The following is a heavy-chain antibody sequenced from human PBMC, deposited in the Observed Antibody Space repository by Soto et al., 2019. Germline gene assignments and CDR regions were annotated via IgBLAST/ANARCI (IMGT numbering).Heavy chain of an antibody. CDR3: AIDITSTTLFLDY. V-gene: IGHV1-18*04. Sequence: QVHLLQSGPEAKKPGASVRVSCKASGYAFTHYVITWVRMAPGQVLEWLGWSSAYNVDTNYAEKFQDRVTMTTDTTTNTAAMELRSLRPDDTAVYFCAIDITSTTLFLDYWGQGTQVTFSS. CDR1: GYAFTHYV. D-gene: IGHD3-10*02. CDR2: SSAYNVDT. J-gene: IGHJ4*02.